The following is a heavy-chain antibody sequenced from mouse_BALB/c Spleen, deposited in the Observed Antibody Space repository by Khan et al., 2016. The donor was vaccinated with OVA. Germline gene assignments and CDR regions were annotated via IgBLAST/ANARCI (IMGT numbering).Heavy chain of an antibody. V-gene: IGHV5-6*01. J-gene: IGHJ3*01. Sequence: EVQLVESGGDLVKPGGSLKLSCAVSGFTFSTFGMSWVRQTPDKRLVWVATISSGGSYTYYPDNVKGRFIISRDNAKNTLDLQMSSLKSEDTAMYYCTRLAYYYNSEGFAYWGQGTLVTVSA. CDR1: GFTFSTFG. CDR2: ISSGGSYT. CDR3: TRLAYYYNSEGFAY. D-gene: IGHD1-1*01.